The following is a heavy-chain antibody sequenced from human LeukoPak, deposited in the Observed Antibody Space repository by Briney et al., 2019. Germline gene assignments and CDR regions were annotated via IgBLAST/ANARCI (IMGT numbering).Heavy chain of an antibody. CDR2: FYPSGTT. CDR1: GFTVSSTY. Sequence: PGGSLRLSCAASGFTVSSTYMAWVRQPPGKGLEWVSVFYPSGTTHYADSVKGRFTVSRHDSNNAFYLQMNSLTVEDTAVYYCATVPRSTCCYTFDSWGQGTLVAVSS. J-gene: IGHJ4*02. CDR3: ATVPRSTCCYTFDS. V-gene: IGHV3-53*04. D-gene: IGHD2-2*02.